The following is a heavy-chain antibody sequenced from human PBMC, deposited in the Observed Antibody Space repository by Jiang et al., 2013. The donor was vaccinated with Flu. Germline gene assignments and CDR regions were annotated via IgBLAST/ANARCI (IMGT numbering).Heavy chain of an antibody. CDR1: GDTFNTYA. CDR2: IIPIFRTT. CDR3: VRARYTYGRYYFDF. Sequence: GAEVKKPGSSLKVSCKASGDTFNTYAINWVRQAPGQGLEWMGEIIPIFRTTNYAQTFQGRATITADESTNTAYMDLSRLRSEDTAVYFCVRARYTYGRYYFDFWGQGTLVTVSS. J-gene: IGHJ4*02. D-gene: IGHD3-9*01. V-gene: IGHV1-69*01.